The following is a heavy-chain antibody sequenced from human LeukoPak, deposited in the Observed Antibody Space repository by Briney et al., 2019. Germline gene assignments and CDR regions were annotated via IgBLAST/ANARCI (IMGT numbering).Heavy chain of an antibody. J-gene: IGHJ5*02. CDR2: IYTSGST. D-gene: IGHD6-19*01. V-gene: IGHV4-4*07. CDR3: ARDRFIPGEQWLVHAWFDP. CDR1: GGTFRGYY. Sequence: PSDTLSLTCAVSGGTFRGYYWSWIRQPAGKGLEWIGRIYTSGSTNYNPPHKSRVTMSVHTSNHRFSLKLSSVTAADTVVYYCARDRFIPGEQWLVHAWFDPWGQGTLVTVSS.